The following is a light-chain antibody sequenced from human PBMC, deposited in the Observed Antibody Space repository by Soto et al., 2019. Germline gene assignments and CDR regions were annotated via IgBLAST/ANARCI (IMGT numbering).Light chain of an antibody. Sequence: QSVLTQPASVSGSPGQSITISCSGTSSDIGAYDYVSWYQQHPGRAPKLIIYEVSHRFSGSKSGNTASLTVSGLQADDEAHYYCSSYAGSNNFVFGTGTKVTVL. J-gene: IGLJ1*01. CDR3: SSYAGSNNFV. CDR2: E. V-gene: IGLV2-14*03. CDR1: SSDIGAYDY.